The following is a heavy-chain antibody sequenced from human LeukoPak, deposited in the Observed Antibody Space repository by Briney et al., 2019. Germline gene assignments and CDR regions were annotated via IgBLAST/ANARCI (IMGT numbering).Heavy chain of an antibody. V-gene: IGHV3-23*01. D-gene: IGHD6-13*01. CDR3: AKPGRTAAGLFDS. CDR1: GFTFKNYA. Sequence: GGSLRLSCAASGFTFKNYALSWVRQAPGKGLEWVSGFSVNGRDTYYADFVKGRFTIARDIAKNTLYLQMNSLRAEDTATYYCAKPGRTAAGLFDSWGQGALVTVSS. CDR2: FSVNGRDT. J-gene: IGHJ4*02.